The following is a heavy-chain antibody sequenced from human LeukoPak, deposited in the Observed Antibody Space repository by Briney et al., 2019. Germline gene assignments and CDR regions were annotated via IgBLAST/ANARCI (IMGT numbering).Heavy chain of an antibody. D-gene: IGHD3-22*01. J-gene: IGHJ4*02. CDR2: INPNSGGT. CDR1: GYTFTGYY. Sequence: ASVKVSCKASGYTFTGYYMHWVRQAPGQGLEWMGRINPNSGGTNHAQKFQGRVTMTRDTSISTAYMELSRLRSDDTAVYYCARGSTYYYDSSGYYRDYWGQGTLVTVSS. V-gene: IGHV1-2*06. CDR3: ARGSTYYYDSSGYYRDY.